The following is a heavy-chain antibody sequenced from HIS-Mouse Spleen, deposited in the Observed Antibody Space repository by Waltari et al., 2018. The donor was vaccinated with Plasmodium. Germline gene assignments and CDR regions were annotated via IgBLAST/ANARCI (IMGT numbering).Heavy chain of an antibody. Sequence: QVRLRQWGAGLLKPSETLSPTCAVDGGSFGGYYWSWIRQPPGKGLEWIGEINHSGSTNYNPSLKSRVTISVDTSKNQFSLKLSSVTAADTAVYYCASSGSGSYYYWGQGTLVTVSS. CDR1: GGSFGGYY. D-gene: IGHD3-10*01. CDR3: ASSGSGSYYY. V-gene: IGHV4-34*01. CDR2: INHSGST. J-gene: IGHJ4*02.